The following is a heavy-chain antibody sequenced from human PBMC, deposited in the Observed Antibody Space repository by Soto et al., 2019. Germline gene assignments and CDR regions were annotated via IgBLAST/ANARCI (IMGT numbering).Heavy chain of an antibody. J-gene: IGHJ5*02. Sequence: SETLSLTCAVSGYSISSGYYWGWIRQPPGKGLEWIGSIYHSGSTYYNPSLKSRVTISVDTSKNQFSLKLSSVTAADTAVYYCARVRVGATATNWFDPWGQGTLVTVSS. D-gene: IGHD1-26*01. V-gene: IGHV4-38-2*01. CDR1: GYSISSGYY. CDR2: IYHSGST. CDR3: ARVRVGATATNWFDP.